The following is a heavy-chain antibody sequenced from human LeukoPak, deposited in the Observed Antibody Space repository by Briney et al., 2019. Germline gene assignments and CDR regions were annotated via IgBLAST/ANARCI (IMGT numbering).Heavy chain of an antibody. CDR2: IYYSGST. J-gene: IGHJ4*02. Sequence: KPSETLSLTCTVSGGSISSSSYYWGWIRQPPGKGLEWNGSIYYSGSTYYNPSLKSRVTISVDTSKNQFSLKLSSVTAADTAVYYCARQPSSWYWIFGYFDYWGQGTLVTVSS. V-gene: IGHV4-39*01. CDR1: GGSISSSSYY. CDR3: ARQPSSWYWIFGYFDY. D-gene: IGHD6-13*01.